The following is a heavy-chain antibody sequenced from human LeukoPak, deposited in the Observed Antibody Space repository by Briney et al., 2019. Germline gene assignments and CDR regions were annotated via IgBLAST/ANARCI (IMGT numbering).Heavy chain of an antibody. Sequence: ASVKVSCKASGYTFTVYYMHWVRQAPGQGLEWMGWINPNSGGTNYAQKFQGRVTMTRDTSISTAYMELSRLRSDDTAVYYCARVVATTRGAFDIWGQGTMVTVSS. J-gene: IGHJ3*02. CDR3: ARVVATTRGAFDI. CDR2: INPNSGGT. V-gene: IGHV1-2*02. D-gene: IGHD5-12*01. CDR1: GYTFTVYY.